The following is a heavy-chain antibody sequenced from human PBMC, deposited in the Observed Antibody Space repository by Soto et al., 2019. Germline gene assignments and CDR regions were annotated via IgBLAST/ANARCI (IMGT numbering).Heavy chain of an antibody. CDR2: IYYSGST. CDR1: GGSISSYY. V-gene: IGHV4-59*01. CDR3: ARVSAARTRFDP. D-gene: IGHD6-6*01. J-gene: IGHJ5*02. Sequence: SETLSLTCTVSGGSISSYYWSWIRQPPGKGLEWIGYIYYSGSTNYNPSLKSRVTISVDTSKNQFSLKLSSVTAADTAVYYCARVSAARTRFDPWGQGTLVTVSS.